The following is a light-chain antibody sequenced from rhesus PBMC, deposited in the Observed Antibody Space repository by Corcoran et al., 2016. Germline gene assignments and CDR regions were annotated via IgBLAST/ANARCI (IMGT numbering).Light chain of an antibody. CDR1: QGISSY. CDR2: AAT. J-gene: IGKJ2*01. Sequence: DIQMTQSPSSLSASVGDTVTITCRASQGISSYLNWFQQKPGKALKLLIYAATTLQRGVPSRFSGSGSVTDFTLTISSLQPEDFATYYCQQYKSYPYSFGQGTKVEIK. V-gene: IGKV1-28*02. CDR3: QQYKSYPYS.